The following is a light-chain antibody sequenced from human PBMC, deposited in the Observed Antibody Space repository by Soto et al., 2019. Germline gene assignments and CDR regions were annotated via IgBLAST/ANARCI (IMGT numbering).Light chain of an antibody. CDR2: GAS. Sequence: EIMLTHSPATLSLSPCERATLSFRASQSVSSNLAWYQQKPGQAPRLLIYGASTRATGIPARFSGSGSGTEFTLTISSLQSEDFAVYYCQQYNNWPRTFGQGTKVDIK. J-gene: IGKJ1*01. CDR1: QSVSSN. V-gene: IGKV3-15*01. CDR3: QQYNNWPRT.